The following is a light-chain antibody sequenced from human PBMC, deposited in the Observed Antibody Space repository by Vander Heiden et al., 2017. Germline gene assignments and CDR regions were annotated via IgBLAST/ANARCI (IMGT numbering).Light chain of an antibody. Sequence: DIQMTQSPSSLSSSVGDRVPVTCRASQSVSSYLNWYLQKPGRAPKLLIYAASSLQSGVPSRFSGSGSGTDFTLTISSLQPEDFATYYCLQGYSTHSTFGQGTKVEIK. J-gene: IGKJ1*01. CDR2: AAS. V-gene: IGKV1-39*01. CDR1: QSVSSY. CDR3: LQGYSTHST.